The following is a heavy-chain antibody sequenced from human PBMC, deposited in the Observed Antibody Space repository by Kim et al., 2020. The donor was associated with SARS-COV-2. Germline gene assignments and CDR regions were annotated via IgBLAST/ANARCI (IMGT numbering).Heavy chain of an antibody. CDR1: GFTFSSYA. Sequence: GGSLRLSCAASGFTFSSYAMHWVRQAPGKGLEWVAVISYDGSNKYYADSVKGRFTISRDNSKNTLYLQMNSLRAEDTAVYYCASLDSSSRYYYYYYMDVWGKGTTVTVSS. CDR3: ASLDSSSRYYYYYYMDV. V-gene: IGHV3-30-3*01. J-gene: IGHJ6*03. D-gene: IGHD6-13*01. CDR2: ISYDGSNK.